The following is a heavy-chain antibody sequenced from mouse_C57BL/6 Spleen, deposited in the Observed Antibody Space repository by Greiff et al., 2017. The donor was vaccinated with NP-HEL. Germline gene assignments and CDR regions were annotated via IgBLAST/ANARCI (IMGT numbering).Heavy chain of an antibody. D-gene: IGHD2-3*01. CDR2: ISSGSSTI. CDR1: GFTFSDYG. Sequence: EVKLMESGGGLVKPGGSLKLSCAASGFTFSDYGMHWVRQAPEKGLEWVAYISSGSSTIYYADTVKGRFTISRDNAKNTLFLQMTSLRSEDTAMYYCARGYDGYRYAMDYWGQGTSVTVSS. J-gene: IGHJ4*01. V-gene: IGHV5-17*01. CDR3: ARGYDGYRYAMDY.